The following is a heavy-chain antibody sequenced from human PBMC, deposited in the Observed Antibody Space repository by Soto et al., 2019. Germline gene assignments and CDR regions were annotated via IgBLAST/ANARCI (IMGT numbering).Heavy chain of an antibody. J-gene: IGHJ4*02. CDR3: AKYPCGVVSCYRNFAY. Sequence: GGSLRLSCAASGFTFSSHAMSWVRQAPGKGLEWVSTVSVGGSATYYADSVKGRFTISRDNSKSSLYLQMNSLRAEDTAVYYCAKYPCGVVSCYRNFAYRGLGTLVTVSS. CDR2: VSVGGSAT. V-gene: IGHV3-23*01. D-gene: IGHD2-21*01. CDR1: GFTFSSHA.